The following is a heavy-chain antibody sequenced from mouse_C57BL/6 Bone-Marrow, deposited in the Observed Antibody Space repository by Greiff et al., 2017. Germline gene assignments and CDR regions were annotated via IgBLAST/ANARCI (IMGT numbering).Heavy chain of an antibody. J-gene: IGHJ1*03. Sequence: VQLQQSGAELARPGASVKLSCKASGYTFTSYGISWVKQRTGQGLEWIGEIYPRSGNTYYNEKFKGKATLTADKSSSTAYMELRRLTSEDSAVYFCAREGFWYFDVWGTGTTVTVSS. CDR1: GYTFTSYG. V-gene: IGHV1-81*01. CDR2: IYPRSGNT. CDR3: AREGFWYFDV.